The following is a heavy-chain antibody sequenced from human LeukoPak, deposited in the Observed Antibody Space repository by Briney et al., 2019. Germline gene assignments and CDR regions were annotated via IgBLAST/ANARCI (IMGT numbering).Heavy chain of an antibody. Sequence: GGSLRLSCAASGFTFSGFAMSWVRRTPGKGLEWVSGISGSGDNTLYADSVKGQFTISRDNSKNTLYLEINSLRAEDTAIYYCAKMKGHPLPKYYMDVWGQGTTVTVSS. CDR1: GFTFSGFA. V-gene: IGHV3-23*01. J-gene: IGHJ6*01. CDR2: ISGSGDNT. D-gene: IGHD1-26*01. CDR3: AKMKGHPLPKYYMDV.